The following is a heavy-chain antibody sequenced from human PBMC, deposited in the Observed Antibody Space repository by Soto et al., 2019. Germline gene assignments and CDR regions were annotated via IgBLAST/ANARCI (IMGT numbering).Heavy chain of an antibody. CDR3: ARGTIPYYYYGMDV. Sequence: SETLSLTCTVSGGSISSSSYYWGWIRQPPGEGLEWIGCIYYSGSTYYNPSLKSRVTISVDTSKNQFSLRLSSVSAADTAVYYCARGTIPYYYYGMDVWGQGATVTVSS. V-gene: IGHV4-39*01. J-gene: IGHJ6*02. CDR1: GGSISSSSYY. D-gene: IGHD3-10*01. CDR2: IYYSGST.